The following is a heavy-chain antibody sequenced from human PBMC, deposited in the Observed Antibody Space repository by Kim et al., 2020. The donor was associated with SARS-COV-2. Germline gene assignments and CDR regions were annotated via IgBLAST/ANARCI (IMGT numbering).Heavy chain of an antibody. CDR3: ARGDYGYSYDEAKGMDV. V-gene: IGHV3-74*01. D-gene: IGHD5-18*01. Sequence: VKGRFTISRDNAKNTLYLQMNSLRAEDTAVYYCARGDYGYSYDEAKGMDVWGQGTTVTVSS. J-gene: IGHJ6*02.